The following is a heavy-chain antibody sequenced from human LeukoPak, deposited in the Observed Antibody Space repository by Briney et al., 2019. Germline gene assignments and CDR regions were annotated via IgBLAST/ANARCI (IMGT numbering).Heavy chain of an antibody. CDR1: GFTFSSSW. V-gene: IGHV3-74*03. CDR3: VRSRFTTSSFDY. J-gene: IGHJ4*02. CDR2: INSDESVT. Sequence: GVLRLSCAASGFTFSSSWMQWVRQAPGQGLVWVSRINSDESVTTYTNSVKGRFTISRDNAKNTLYLQMNSLRAEDTVMYYCVRSRFTTSSFDYWGQGTLVTVSS. D-gene: IGHD2-2*01.